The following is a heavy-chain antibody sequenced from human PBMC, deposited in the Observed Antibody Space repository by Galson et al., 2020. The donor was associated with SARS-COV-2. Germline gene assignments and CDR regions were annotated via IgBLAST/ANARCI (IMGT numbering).Heavy chain of an antibody. Sequence: GGSLRLSSAASGFIFGDYALSWVRKTPVRGLEWVSAVSGSGASTYYDDSVKGRFIISRDNSKNKLFLQMSGLKDEDTGLYYCAKYPFFSIAQSSSCFDFWGHGVQVTVSS. CDR2: VSGSGAST. CDR1: GFIFGDYA. V-gene: IGHV3-23*01. CDR3: AKYPFFSIAQSSSCFDF. D-gene: IGHD6-6*01. J-gene: IGHJ5*01.